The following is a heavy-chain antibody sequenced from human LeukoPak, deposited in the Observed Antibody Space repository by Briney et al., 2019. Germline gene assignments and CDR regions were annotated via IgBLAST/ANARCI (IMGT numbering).Heavy chain of an antibody. D-gene: IGHD1-26*01. J-gene: IGHJ6*02. CDR1: GFTFSGHA. CDR2: IGGRGAST. Sequence: GGSLRLSCAASGFTFSGHAMNWVRQAPGKGLEWVSGIGGRGASTHYGDAVNGRFTISRDNAKNSLYLQMNSLRAEDTALYYCAKGIGTWELQDYYYGMDVWGQGTTVTVSS. CDR3: AKGIGTWELQDYYYGMDV. V-gene: IGHV3-23*01.